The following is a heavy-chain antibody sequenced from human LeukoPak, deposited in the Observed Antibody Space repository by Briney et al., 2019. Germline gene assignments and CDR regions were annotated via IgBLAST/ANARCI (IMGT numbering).Heavy chain of an antibody. J-gene: IGHJ4*02. Sequence: PGGSLRLSCTSSGFTFGDYSMTWVRQAPGKGLEWVSSISSSSSYIYYADSVKGRFTISRDNAKNSLYLQMNSLRAEDTALYYCARTVLLWFGESNYFDYWGQGTLVTVSS. CDR1: GFTFGDYS. V-gene: IGHV3-21*04. CDR2: ISSSSSYI. CDR3: ARTVLLWFGESNYFDY. D-gene: IGHD3-10*01.